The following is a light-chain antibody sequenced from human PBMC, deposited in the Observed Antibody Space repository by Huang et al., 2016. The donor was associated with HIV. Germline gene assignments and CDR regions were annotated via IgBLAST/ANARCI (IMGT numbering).Light chain of an antibody. V-gene: IGKV2-28*01. J-gene: IGKJ1*01. CDR2: LGS. CDR1: QSLLHSNGYNY. CDR3: MQGLQTPWT. Sequence: DIVMTQSPLSLPVIPGEPASISCRSSQSLLHSNGYNYLDWYLQKPGQSPQLLIYLGSNRASGVPDRFSGCGSGTDFVLRISRVEAEDVGVYYCMQGLQTPWTFGQGTKVEIK.